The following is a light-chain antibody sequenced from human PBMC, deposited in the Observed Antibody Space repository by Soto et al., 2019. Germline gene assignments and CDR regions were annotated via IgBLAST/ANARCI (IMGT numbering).Light chain of an antibody. CDR3: QQHNQWPIT. J-gene: IGKJ5*01. Sequence: EIVLTQSPATLSLSPGERATLSCRASQSVNSYLAWYQQKPGQAPRLLIYYISTRATGIPARFSGSGSGTEFTLTINSLQSEDSAVYYCQQHNQWPITFGQGTRLEI. CDR2: YIS. CDR1: QSVNSY. V-gene: IGKV3-11*01.